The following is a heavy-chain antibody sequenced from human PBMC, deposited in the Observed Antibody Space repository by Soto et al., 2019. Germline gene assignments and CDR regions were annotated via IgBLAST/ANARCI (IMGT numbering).Heavy chain of an antibody. V-gene: IGHV3-23*01. Sequence: PGGSLRLSCAASGFTFSIFAMSWVRQSPGKGLEWVSTISGSGGSTYYADAVKGQFTISRDNSMGTLYLQMKSLRVEDTAIYYCAKEVSLGSTVDLGYWGQGALVTVSS. D-gene: IGHD7-27*01. CDR1: GFTFSIFA. J-gene: IGHJ4*02. CDR3: AKEVSLGSTVDLGY. CDR2: ISGSGGST.